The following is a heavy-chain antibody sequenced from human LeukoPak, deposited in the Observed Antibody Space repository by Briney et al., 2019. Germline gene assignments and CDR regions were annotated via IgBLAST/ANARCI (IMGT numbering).Heavy chain of an antibody. V-gene: IGHV1-18*01. J-gene: IGHJ4*02. CDR2: ISGYSGKT. Sequence: ASVKVSCKASGYSINQFGISWVRQAPGQGLEWMGWISGYSGKTESAQKLQDRVTMTTDNSTSTAYLELRSLRSDDTAVYFCVRVGSASGDPLQFDFWGQGTLVTVSS. D-gene: IGHD2-21*02. CDR3: VRVGSASGDPLQFDF. CDR1: GYSINQFG.